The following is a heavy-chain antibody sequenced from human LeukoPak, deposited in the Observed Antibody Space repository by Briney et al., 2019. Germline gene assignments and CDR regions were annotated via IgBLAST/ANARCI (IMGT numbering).Heavy chain of an antibody. J-gene: IGHJ4*02. CDR2: IYYSGNT. V-gene: IGHV4-59*01. D-gene: IGHD1-14*01. CDR1: SGSISSYY. CDR3: ARAPGGNPTTHYFDH. Sequence: SETLSLTCTVSSGSISSYYWSWIRQPPGKGLEWIGYIYYSGNTNYNPSLKSRVTISVDTSKNQFSLNLSSVTAADTAVYYCARAPGGNPTTHYFDHWGQGTLVTVSS.